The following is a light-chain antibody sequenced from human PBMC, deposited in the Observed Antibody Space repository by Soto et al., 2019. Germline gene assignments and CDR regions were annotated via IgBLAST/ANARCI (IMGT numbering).Light chain of an antibody. V-gene: IGKV4-1*01. J-gene: IGKJ1*01. CDR3: QQYYSTPWT. CDR2: GAS. Sequence: DIVMTQSPDSLAVSLGERATINCKSSQSVLFRSNNQNYLTWYQQKPGQPPKLLVYGASSRQSGVPDRFSGSGSGTDFTLTISSLQAEDVAVYYCQQYYSTPWTFGQGTKVEIK. CDR1: QSVLFRSNNQNY.